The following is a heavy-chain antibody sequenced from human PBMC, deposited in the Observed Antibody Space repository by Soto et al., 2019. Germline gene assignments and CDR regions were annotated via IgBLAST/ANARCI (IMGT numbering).Heavy chain of an antibody. V-gene: IGHV4-28*01. J-gene: IGHJ4*02. CDR2: SYYSGTT. CDR1: GFSIGSNNW. CDR3: ARKERKPAAIWN. D-gene: IGHD2-2*01. Sequence: LSLTCAVSGFSIGSNNWWGWIRQPPGKGLEWIGNSYYSGTTRFNPTLKSRATMSIDGAGNQFSLRLSSVTAADTAVYYCARKERKPAAIWNWGQGTLVTVSS.